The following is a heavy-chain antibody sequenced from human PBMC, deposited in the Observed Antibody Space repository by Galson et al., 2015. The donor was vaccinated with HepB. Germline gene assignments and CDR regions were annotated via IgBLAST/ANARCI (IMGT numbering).Heavy chain of an antibody. D-gene: IGHD3-10*01. CDR2: MNPNSGNT. J-gene: IGHJ6*02. Sequence: SVKVSCKASGYTFTSYDINWVRQATGQGLEWMGWMNPNSGNTGYAQKFQGRVTMTRNTSISTAYMELSSLRSEDTAVYYCARSPDDSDPLPLSLWFVRYYSSGMDVWGQGTTVTVFS. CDR1: GYTFTSYD. V-gene: IGHV1-8*01. CDR3: ARSPDDSDPLPLSLWFVRYYSSGMDV.